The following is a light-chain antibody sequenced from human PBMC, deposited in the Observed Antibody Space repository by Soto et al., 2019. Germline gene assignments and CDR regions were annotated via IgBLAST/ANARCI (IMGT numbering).Light chain of an antibody. Sequence: IQMTQSPSSLSASVGDRVTLSCRASRNISNDLNWYQQKPGKAPRLLIYRASTLQNGVPSRFSGSGSAKDFTLTITSLQPEDFATYSCQQSYSTLPYTFGQGTKVDIK. CDR2: RAS. CDR3: QQSYSTLPYT. J-gene: IGKJ2*01. CDR1: RNISND. V-gene: IGKV1-39*01.